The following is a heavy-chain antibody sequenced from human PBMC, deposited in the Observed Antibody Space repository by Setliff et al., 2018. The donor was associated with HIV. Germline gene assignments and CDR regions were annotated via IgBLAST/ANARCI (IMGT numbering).Heavy chain of an antibody. D-gene: IGHD2-2*01. V-gene: IGHV1-18*01. CDR3: ARGTTPLGWFDP. J-gene: IGHJ5*02. Sequence: ASVKVSCKASGYTFTNYGINWVRQAPGQGLEWMGWVRQAPGQGLEWMGWISAYNVNTNYAQKLQGRVTMTTDTSTSTAYMELRSLRSDDTAVYYCARGTTPLGWFDPWGQGTLVTVSS. CDR2: ISAYNVNT. CDR1: GYTFTNYG.